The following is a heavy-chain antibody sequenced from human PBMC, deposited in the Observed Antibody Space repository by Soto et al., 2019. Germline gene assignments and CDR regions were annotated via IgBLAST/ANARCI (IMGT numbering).Heavy chain of an antibody. D-gene: IGHD3-10*01. Sequence: PSETLSLTCTVSGGSISSYYWSWIRQPPGKGLEWIGYIYYNVNTNYNPSLKSRVTISVDTSKNQFSLKLNSMTAADTAVYYCARHNYGSGSTYFDYWGQGTLVIVSS. CDR2: IYYNVNT. J-gene: IGHJ4*02. V-gene: IGHV4-59*08. CDR1: GGSISSYY. CDR3: ARHNYGSGSTYFDY.